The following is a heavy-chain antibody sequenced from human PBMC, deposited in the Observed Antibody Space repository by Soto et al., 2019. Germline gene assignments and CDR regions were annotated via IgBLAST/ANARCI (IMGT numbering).Heavy chain of an antibody. J-gene: IGHJ4*02. D-gene: IGHD3-22*01. V-gene: IGHV4-31*03. CDR3: ARGDSGYYDSSGYYSY. CDR1: GGSISSGGYY. CDR2: IYYSGST. Sequence: QVQLQESGPGLVKPSQTLSLTCTVSGGSISSGGYYWSWIRQHPGKGLEWIGYIYYSGSTYYNPSLKCRVTIPVVTSKNQFSLKLSSVTAADTAVYYCARGDSGYYDSSGYYSYWGQGTLVTVSS.